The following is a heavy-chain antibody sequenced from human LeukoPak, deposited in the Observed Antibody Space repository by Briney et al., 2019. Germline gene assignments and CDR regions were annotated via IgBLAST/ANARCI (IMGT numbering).Heavy chain of an antibody. J-gene: IGHJ5*02. D-gene: IGHD2-2*01. CDR1: RYTFTSYA. CDR3: ARGKLVVVSAARPGYNWFDP. V-gene: IGHV1-3*01. Sequence: TSVRVSYKPSRYTFTSYAMHPLGQAPGHRGEWMGWINAGNGNTKYSQKFQGRVTITRDTSASTAYMELSSLRSDDTAVYYCARGKLVVVSAARPGYNWFDPWGQGTLVTVSS. CDR2: INAGNGNT.